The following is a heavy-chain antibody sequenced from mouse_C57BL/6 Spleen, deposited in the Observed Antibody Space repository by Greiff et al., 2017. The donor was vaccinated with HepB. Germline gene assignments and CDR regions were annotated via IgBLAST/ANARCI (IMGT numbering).Heavy chain of an antibody. D-gene: IGHD1-1*02. CDR1: GYTFTDHT. V-gene: IGHV1-78*01. CDR2: IYPRDGST. Sequence: VKLMESDAELVKPGASVKISCKVSGYTFTDHTIHWMKQRPEQGLEWIGYIYPRDGSTKYNEKFKGKATLTADKSSSTAYMQLNSLTSEDSAVYFCARSPGGNSAWFAYWGQGTLVTVSA. J-gene: IGHJ3*01. CDR3: ARSPGGNSAWFAY.